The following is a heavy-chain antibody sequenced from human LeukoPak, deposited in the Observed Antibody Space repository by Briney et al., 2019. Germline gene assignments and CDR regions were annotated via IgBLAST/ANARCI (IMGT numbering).Heavy chain of an antibody. J-gene: IGHJ4*02. CDR3: ARVLTGSNRQLDY. Sequence: GGSLRLSCAASGFTFDDYAMHWVRQAPGKGLEWVSGISWNSGSIGYADSVKGRFTVSRDNAKNSLYLQMNSLRAEDTAVYYCARVLTGSNRQLDYWGQGTLVTVSS. D-gene: IGHD3-9*01. CDR2: ISWNSGSI. V-gene: IGHV3-9*01. CDR1: GFTFDDYA.